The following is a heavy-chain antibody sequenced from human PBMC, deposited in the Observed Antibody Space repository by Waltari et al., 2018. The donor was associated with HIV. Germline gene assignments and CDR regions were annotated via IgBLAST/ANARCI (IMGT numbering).Heavy chain of an antibody. CDR1: GFTFSSYS. D-gene: IGHD1-26*01. J-gene: IGHJ4*02. Sequence: EVPLVESGGGLVQPGGSLRLSCAASGFTFSSYSMNWVRQAPGKGLEWVSYISSSSSTIYYADSVKGRCTISRDNAKNSLYLQMNSLRAEDTAVYYCARDWRYSGHYGAAFDYWGQGTLVTVSS. CDR3: ARDWRYSGHYGAAFDY. V-gene: IGHV3-48*01. CDR2: ISSSSSTI.